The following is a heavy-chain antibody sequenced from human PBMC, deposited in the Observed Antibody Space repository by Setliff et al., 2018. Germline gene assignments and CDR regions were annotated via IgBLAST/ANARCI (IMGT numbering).Heavy chain of an antibody. J-gene: IGHJ5*02. Sequence: PGGSLRLSCVASGLTFSSYAMTWVRQAPGKGLEWLSAIRGSGGSTLYADSVKGRFTISRDNSQNTLYLQMNSLRVEDTAVYYCAKDPNGDFFGAFDTWGQGALVTVSS. CDR3: AKDPNGDFFGAFDT. CDR1: GLTFSSYA. V-gene: IGHV3-23*01. CDR2: IRGSGGST. D-gene: IGHD4-17*01.